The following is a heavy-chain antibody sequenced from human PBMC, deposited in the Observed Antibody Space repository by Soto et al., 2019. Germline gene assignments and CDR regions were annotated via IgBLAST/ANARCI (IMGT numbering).Heavy chain of an antibody. CDR3: ASFSGYRPTRVDY. Sequence: PGGSLRLSCAASGFTFSSYDMHWVRQATGKGLEWVSAIGTAGDTYYPGSVKGRFTISRGNAKNSLYLQMNSLRAEDTAVYYCASFSGYRPTRVDYWGQGTLVTVSS. D-gene: IGHD5-18*01. J-gene: IGHJ4*02. V-gene: IGHV3-13*04. CDR1: GFTFSSYD. CDR2: IGTAGDT.